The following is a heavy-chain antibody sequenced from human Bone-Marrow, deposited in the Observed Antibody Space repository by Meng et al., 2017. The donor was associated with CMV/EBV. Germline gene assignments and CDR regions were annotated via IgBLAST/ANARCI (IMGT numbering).Heavy chain of an antibody. CDR1: GFTFSSYG. Sequence: GESLKISCAASGFTFSSYGMHWVRQAPGKGLEWVAFIRYDGSNKYYADSVKGRFTISRDNSKNTLYLQMNSLRAEDTAVYYCAKDLGDYSNYEWVYYYYYGMDVWGQWNTVNVDS. V-gene: IGHV3-30*02. CDR2: IRYDGSNK. D-gene: IGHD4-11*01. CDR3: AKDLGDYSNYEWVYYYYYGMDV. J-gene: IGHJ6*01.